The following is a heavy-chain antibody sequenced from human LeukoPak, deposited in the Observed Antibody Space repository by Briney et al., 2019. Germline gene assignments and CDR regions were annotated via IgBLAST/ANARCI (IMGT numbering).Heavy chain of an antibody. Sequence: GGSLRLSCSAYGFSFSINAMHWVRQAPGKGLEYVSGISSNGGTTYYADSVKGRFIISRDNSKNTQYLQMSSLRVEDTAVDYCVRRSPNYYFDYWGQGTPVTVSS. V-gene: IGHV3-64D*09. CDR3: VRRSPNYYFDY. CDR1: GFSFSINA. CDR2: ISSNGGTT. J-gene: IGHJ4*02.